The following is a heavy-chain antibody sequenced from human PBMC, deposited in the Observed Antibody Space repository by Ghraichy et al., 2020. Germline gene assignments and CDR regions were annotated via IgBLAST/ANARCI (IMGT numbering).Heavy chain of an antibody. D-gene: IGHD3-10*01. Sequence: SETLSLTCAVYGGSFSGYYWSWIRQPPGKGLEWIGEINHSGSTNYNPSLKSRVTISVDTSKNQFSLKLTSVTAADTAVYYCARGRGYLYGSGRKPFDYWGQGTLVTVSS. J-gene: IGHJ4*02. CDR2: INHSGST. CDR3: ARGRGYLYGSGRKPFDY. V-gene: IGHV4-34*01. CDR1: GGSFSGYY.